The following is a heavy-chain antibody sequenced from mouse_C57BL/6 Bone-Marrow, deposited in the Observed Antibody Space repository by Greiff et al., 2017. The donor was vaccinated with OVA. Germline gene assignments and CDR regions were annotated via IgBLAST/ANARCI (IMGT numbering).Heavy chain of an antibody. J-gene: IGHJ4*01. CDR3: ARKSDYGSGYKAMDY. Sequence: VKLMESGPGLVQPSQRLSISCTVSGFSLTSYGVHWVRQSPGKGLEWLGVIWSGGSTDYNAAFISRLSISKDNSKSQVFFKMNSLQADDTAIYYCARKSDYGSGYKAMDYWGQGTSVTVSS. CDR2: IWSGGST. CDR1: GFSLTSYG. D-gene: IGHD1-1*01. V-gene: IGHV2-2*01.